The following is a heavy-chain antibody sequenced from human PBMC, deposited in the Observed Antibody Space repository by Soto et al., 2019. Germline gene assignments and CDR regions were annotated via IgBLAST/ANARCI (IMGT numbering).Heavy chain of an antibody. CDR3: ARGAMGNYYNDY. CDR2: IKGDGIST. CDR1: GFTFSSYW. V-gene: IGHV3-74*01. J-gene: IGHJ4*02. D-gene: IGHD3-10*01. Sequence: EVHLVESGGGLVQSGGSLRLSCEASGFTFSSYWMHWVRQAPGKGLVWVSRIKGDGISTNYVDSVKGRFTISRDNAKDTVFLQMNGLSADDTAVYYCARGAMGNYYNDYWGQGILVTVSS.